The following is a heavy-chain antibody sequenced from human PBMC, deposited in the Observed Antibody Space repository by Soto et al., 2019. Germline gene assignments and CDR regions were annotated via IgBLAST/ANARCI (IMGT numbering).Heavy chain of an antibody. Sequence: QVQLQQWGAGLLKPSETLSLTCAVYGGSFSGYYWSWIRQPPGKGLEWIGEINHSGSTNYNPSLTSRVTISVDTSKNPFSLKLSSVTAADTAVYYCARGWGYCSGGSCYKDYYYYMDVWGKGTTVTVSS. V-gene: IGHV4-34*01. D-gene: IGHD2-15*01. CDR2: INHSGST. J-gene: IGHJ6*03. CDR1: GGSFSGYY. CDR3: ARGWGYCSGGSCYKDYYYYMDV.